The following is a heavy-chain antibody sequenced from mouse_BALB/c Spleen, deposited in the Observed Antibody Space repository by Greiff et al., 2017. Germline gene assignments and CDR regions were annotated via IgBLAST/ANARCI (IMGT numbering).Heavy chain of an antibody. J-gene: IGHJ4*01. CDR2: ISYSGST. Sequence: EVKLMESGPSLVKPSQTLSLTCSVTGDSITSGYWNWIRKFPGNKLEYMGYISYSGSTYYNPSLKSRISITRDTSKNQYYLQLNSVTTEDTATYYCARYRGNYDYYAMDYWGQGTSVTVSS. CDR3: ARYRGNYDYYAMDY. CDR1: GDSITSGY. D-gene: IGHD2-1*01. V-gene: IGHV3-8*02.